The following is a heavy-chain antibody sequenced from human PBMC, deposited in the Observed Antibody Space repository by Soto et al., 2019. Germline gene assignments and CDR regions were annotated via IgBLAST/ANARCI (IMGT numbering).Heavy chain of an antibody. J-gene: IGHJ4*02. V-gene: IGHV4-38-2*02. CDR2: IYHSGST. CDR3: ARNTSGRNFDY. CDR1: SSPINSRYY. Sequence: SETLSLTCTVSSSPINSRYYWGWIRQTPGKGLEWVASIYHSGSTHYNPSLKSRVTISVDTSNNQFSLRLSSVTAADTAIYYCARNTSGRNFDYWGQGTQVTVSS. D-gene: IGHD6-19*01.